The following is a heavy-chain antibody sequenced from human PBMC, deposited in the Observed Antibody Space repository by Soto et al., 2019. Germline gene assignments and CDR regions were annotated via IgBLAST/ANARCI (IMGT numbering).Heavy chain of an antibody. Sequence: GGSLRLSCVASGFTFSSYSMNWVRQAPGKGLEWVSYISSSSSTIYYADSVKGRFTISRDNAKNSLYLQMNSLRDEDTAVYYCARDGNSGYDWVGYYYYYGMDVRGQGTTFTVSS. J-gene: IGHJ6*02. CDR1: GFTFSSYS. D-gene: IGHD5-12*01. CDR3: ARDGNSGYDWVGYYYYYGMDV. V-gene: IGHV3-48*02. CDR2: ISSSSSTI.